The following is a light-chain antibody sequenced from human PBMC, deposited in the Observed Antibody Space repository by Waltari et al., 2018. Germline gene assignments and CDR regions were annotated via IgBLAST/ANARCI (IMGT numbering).Light chain of an antibody. J-gene: IGKJ4*01. V-gene: IGKV1-39*01. CDR1: QHVTTF. CDR2: SAS. CDR3: QQVSSLPLT. Sequence: DIQMTQSPPALAACIGDKVTITCRASQHVTTFLNWFQQTPGKAPKLLIYSASTLQTGVPSRFSGTGSGTDFTLTISGLQPADVATYFCQQVSSLPLTFGGGTRVEI.